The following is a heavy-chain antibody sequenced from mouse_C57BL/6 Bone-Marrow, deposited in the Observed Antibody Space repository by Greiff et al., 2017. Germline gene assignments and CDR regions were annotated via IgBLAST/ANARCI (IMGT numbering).Heavy chain of an antibody. CDR1: GFTFSSYA. CDR3: ARNLFAY. J-gene: IGHJ3*01. Sequence: DVKLVESGGGLVKPGGSLKLSCAASGFTFSSYAMSWVRQTPEKRLEWVATISDGGSYTYYPDNVQGRFTISRDNAKNNLYLQMSHLKSEDTAMYYCARNLFAYWGQGTLVTVSA. V-gene: IGHV5-4*03. CDR2: ISDGGSYT.